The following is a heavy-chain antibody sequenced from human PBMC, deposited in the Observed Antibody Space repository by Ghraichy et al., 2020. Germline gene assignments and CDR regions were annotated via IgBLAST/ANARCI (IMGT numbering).Heavy chain of an antibody. CDR2: ISSSSSYI. V-gene: IGHV3-21*01. CDR3: ARESRDCGGDCYAFDY. J-gene: IGHJ4*02. CDR1: GFTFSSYS. Sequence: GGSLRLSCAASGFTFSSYSMNWVRQAPGKGLEWVSSISSSSSYIYYADSVKGRFTISRDNAKNSLYLQMNSLRAEDTAVYYCARESRDCGGDCYAFDYWGQGTLVTVSS. D-gene: IGHD2-21*01.